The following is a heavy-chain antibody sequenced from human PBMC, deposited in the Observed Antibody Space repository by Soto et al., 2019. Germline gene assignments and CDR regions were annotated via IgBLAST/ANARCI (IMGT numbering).Heavy chain of an antibody. J-gene: IGHJ4*02. CDR1: GSRFSNYV. CDR2: IIPIFNST. CDR3: AREGRGKKAGYNGLVSLGY. V-gene: IGHV1-69*06. D-gene: IGHD2-2*02. Sequence: QVQLVQSGAEVKTPGSSLKVSCKVSGSRFSNYVISWVRQAPGHGLEWLGRIIPIFNSTKYTQSFLGRVTITADKAKSTASLELSSLRSDDTAVYYCAREGRGKKAGYNGLVSLGYWGQGTLVTVSS.